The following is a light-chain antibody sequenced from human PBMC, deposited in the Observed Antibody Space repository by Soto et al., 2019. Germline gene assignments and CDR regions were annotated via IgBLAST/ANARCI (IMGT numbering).Light chain of an antibody. Sequence: EIVMTQSPATLSVSPGERATLSCRASQSVSSSLAWYQQKPGQAPSLLIYGASTRATGVPARFSGSGSGTEFTLTISSLQSEDFAVYYCQQYNNLPRKFGQGTKVEI. CDR3: QQYNNLPRK. CDR1: QSVSSS. J-gene: IGKJ1*01. V-gene: IGKV3-15*01. CDR2: GAS.